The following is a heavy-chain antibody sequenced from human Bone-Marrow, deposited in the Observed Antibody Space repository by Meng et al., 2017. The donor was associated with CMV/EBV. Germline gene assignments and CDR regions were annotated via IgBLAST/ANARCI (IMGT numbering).Heavy chain of an antibody. J-gene: IGHJ4*02. CDR1: GYVFTSYD. D-gene: IGHD6-19*01. CDR2: MSPNSGNT. Sequence: QVQLGQSWAKVKEPGASVKVSCKASGYVFTSYDINSVRQAAGQGLEWMGWMSPNSGNTDYAQKFQGRVTMTRNISKSTAYMDLSSLRSEDTAVYYCATGVADFEYWGQGTLVTVSS. V-gene: IGHV1-8*01. CDR3: ATGVADFEY.